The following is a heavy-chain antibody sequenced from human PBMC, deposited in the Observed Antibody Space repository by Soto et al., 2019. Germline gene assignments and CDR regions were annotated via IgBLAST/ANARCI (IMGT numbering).Heavy chain of an antibody. J-gene: IGHJ5*02. D-gene: IGHD2-2*01. CDR2: IIPILGIA. CDR3: ARLGYCSSASCYAGLDNWFDP. CDR1: GGTFSSYT. V-gene: IGHV1-69*02. Sequence: SVKVSCKASGGTFSSYTISWVRQAPGQGLEWMGRIIPILGIANYAQKFQGRVTITADKSTSTAYMELSSLRSEDTAVYYCARLGYCSSASCYAGLDNWFDPWGQGTLVTVSS.